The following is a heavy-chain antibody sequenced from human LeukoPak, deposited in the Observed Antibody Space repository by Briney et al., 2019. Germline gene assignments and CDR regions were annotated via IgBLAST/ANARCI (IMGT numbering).Heavy chain of an antibody. CDR2: IYYSGST. Sequence: PSETLSLTCAASGFTISSNYMSWVRQPPGKGLEWVGYIYYSGSTNYNPSLKCPVTISVDSSKNQFSLKLNSVTAADTAVYYCARARQQLGAFEDYYYMDVTGKGTTVTVSS. CDR1: GFTISSNY. V-gene: IGHV4-59*01. J-gene: IGHJ6*03. D-gene: IGHD6-13*01. CDR3: ARARQQLGAFEDYYYMDV.